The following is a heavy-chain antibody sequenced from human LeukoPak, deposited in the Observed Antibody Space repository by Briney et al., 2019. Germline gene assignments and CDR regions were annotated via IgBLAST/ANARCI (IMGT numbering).Heavy chain of an antibody. J-gene: IGHJ4*02. Sequence: PGGSLRLSCAASGFTFSGSAMHWVRQASGKGLEWVGRIGTKGNTYATAYAASVKGRFTISRDDSKTTAYLQMNSLKTEDTAVYYCTRINYGDPYNSDYWGQGTLVTVSS. D-gene: IGHD4-17*01. CDR2: IGTKGNTYAT. CDR3: TRINYGDPYNSDY. V-gene: IGHV3-73*01. CDR1: GFTFSGSA.